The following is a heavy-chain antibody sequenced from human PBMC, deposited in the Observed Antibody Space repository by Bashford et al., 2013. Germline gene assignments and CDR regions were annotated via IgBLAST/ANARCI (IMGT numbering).Heavy chain of an antibody. V-gene: IGHV5-10-1*04. J-gene: IGHJ6*02. CDR2: IDPSDSYT. CDR3: ARHGVTGTYSSSWRYYYYGMDV. Sequence: ESLKISCKGSGYSFASYWITWVRQMPGKGLEWMGNIDPSDSYTNYSPSFQGQVTISADKSISTAYLQWSSLKASDTAMYYCARHGVTGTYSSSWRYYYYGMDVWGQGTTVTVSS. CDR1: GYSFASYW. D-gene: IGHD6-13*01.